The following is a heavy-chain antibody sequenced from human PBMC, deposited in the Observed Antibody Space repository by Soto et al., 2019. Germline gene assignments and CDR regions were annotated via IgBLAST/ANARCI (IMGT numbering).Heavy chain of an antibody. J-gene: IGHJ6*03. D-gene: IGHD3-16*01. CDR2: ISAYNGNT. Sequence: ASVKVSCKASGYTFTSYGISWVRQAPGQGLGWMGWISAYNGNTNYAQKLQGRVTMTTDTSTSTAYMELRSLRSDDTAVYYCVRGGLNHYYYYMDVWSKGTTVTVSS. V-gene: IGHV1-18*01. CDR1: GYTFTSYG. CDR3: VRGGLNHYYYYMDV.